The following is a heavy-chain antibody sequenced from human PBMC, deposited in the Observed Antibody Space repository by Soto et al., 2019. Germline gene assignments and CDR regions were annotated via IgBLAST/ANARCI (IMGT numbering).Heavy chain of an antibody. CDR3: AGGWFGEFVYQFDY. V-gene: IGHV1-18*01. D-gene: IGHD3-10*01. J-gene: IGHJ4*02. CDR1: GYTFTSYG. Sequence: QVQLVQSGAEVKKPGASVKVSCKPSGYTFTSYGITWVRQAPGQGLEWMGWISAYNGNTNYAQKFQGRVTMTTDTSTSAAYVELRSLGSDDTAVYYCAGGWFGEFVYQFDYWGQGTLVTVSS. CDR2: ISAYNGNT.